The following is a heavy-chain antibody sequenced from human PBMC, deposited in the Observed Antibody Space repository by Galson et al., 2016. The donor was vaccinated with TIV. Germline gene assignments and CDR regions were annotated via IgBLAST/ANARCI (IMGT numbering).Heavy chain of an antibody. D-gene: IGHD3-10*01. CDR2: IIPIFHSA. J-gene: IGHJ4*02. CDR3: ATPGGYFGSGSYKTDY. CDR1: GGTFSDYG. Sequence: SVKVSCKASGGTFSDYGISWVRQAPGQGLEWMGRIIPIFHSAKSAQKFQDRVTITADESMSTVYMELSSLRSEDTAVYYCATPGGYFGSGSYKTDYWGQGTLVIVSS. V-gene: IGHV1-69*13.